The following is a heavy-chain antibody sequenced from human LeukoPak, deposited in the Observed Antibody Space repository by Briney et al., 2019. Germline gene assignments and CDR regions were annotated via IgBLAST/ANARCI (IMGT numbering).Heavy chain of an antibody. CDR3: ARVMVVAASYYYYYGMDV. CDR1: GFTFSSYS. Sequence: GGSLRLSCAASGFTFSSYSINWVRQAPGKGLEWVSYIGSSSTISYADSVKGRFTISRDNAKNSLYLQMNSLRAEDTAVYYCARVMVVAASYYYYYGMDVWGQGTTVTVSS. V-gene: IGHV3-48*04. CDR2: IGSSSTI. J-gene: IGHJ6*02. D-gene: IGHD2-15*01.